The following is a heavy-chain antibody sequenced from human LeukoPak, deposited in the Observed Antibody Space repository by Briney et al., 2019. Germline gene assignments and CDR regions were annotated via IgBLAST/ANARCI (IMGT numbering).Heavy chain of an antibody. CDR3: AKDRPRITIVRGVIEDY. CDR2: IRYDGSNK. J-gene: IGHJ4*02. V-gene: IGHV3-30*02. CDR1: GFTFSSYG. Sequence: GGSLRLSCAASGFTFSSYGMHWVRQAPGKGLEWVAFIRYDGSNKYYADSVKGRFTISRDNSKNTLYLQMNSLRAEDTAVYYCAKDRPRITIVRGVIEDYWGQGTLVTVSS. D-gene: IGHD3-10*01.